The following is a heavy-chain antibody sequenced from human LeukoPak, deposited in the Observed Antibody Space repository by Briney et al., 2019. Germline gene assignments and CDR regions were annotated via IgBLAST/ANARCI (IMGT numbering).Heavy chain of an antibody. D-gene: IGHD5-18*01. CDR2: ISSSGSTR. J-gene: IGHJ4*02. CDR1: GFIFTSYS. Sequence: PGGSLRLSCAASGFIFTSYSMNWVRQAPGKGLEWVSYISSSGSTRYYADSVKGRFTISRDNAKNSLYLQMNNLRDEDTAVYYCARDRTAEGDYWGQGTLVTVSS. CDR3: ARDRTAEGDY. V-gene: IGHV3-48*02.